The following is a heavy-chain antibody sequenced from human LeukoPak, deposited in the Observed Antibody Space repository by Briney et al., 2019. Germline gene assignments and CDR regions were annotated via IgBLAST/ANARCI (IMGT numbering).Heavy chain of an antibody. V-gene: IGHV3-30*03. D-gene: IGHD3-22*01. Sequence: PGRSLGLSCAASGFTFSSYGMHWVRQAPGKGLEWVAVISYDGSNKYYADSVKGRFTISRDNSKNTLYLQMNSLRAEDTAVYYCATVDLYDSSGYYYRTGFDYWGQGTLVTVSS. CDR2: ISYDGSNK. CDR3: ATVDLYDSSGYYYRTGFDY. J-gene: IGHJ4*02. CDR1: GFTFSSYG.